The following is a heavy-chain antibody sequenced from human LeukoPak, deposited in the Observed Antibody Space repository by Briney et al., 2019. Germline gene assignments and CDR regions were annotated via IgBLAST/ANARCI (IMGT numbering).Heavy chain of an antibody. D-gene: IGHD3-10*01. CDR3: AKDGITMVRGDPNYYYYYMDV. V-gene: IGHV3-33*06. CDR2: IWYDGSNK. Sequence: GGSLRLSCAASGFTFSSYGMHWVRQAPGKGLEWVAVIWYDGSNKYYADSVKGRFTISRDNSKNPLYLQMNSLRAEDTAVYYCAKDGITMVRGDPNYYYYYMDVWGKGTTVTVSS. J-gene: IGHJ6*03. CDR1: GFTFSSYG.